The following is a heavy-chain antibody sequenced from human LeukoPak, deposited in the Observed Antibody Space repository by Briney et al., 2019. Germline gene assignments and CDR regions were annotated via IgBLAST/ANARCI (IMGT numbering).Heavy chain of an antibody. CDR2: IYSGGST. V-gene: IGHV3-53*01. CDR3: ARDSPTGIAAAGTVDY. Sequence: PGGSLRLSCPASGFTVSSNYMSWVRQAPGKGLEWVSVIYSGGSTYYADSVKGRFTISRDNSKNTLYLQMNSLRAEDTAVYYCARDSPTGIAAAGTVDYWGQGTLVTVSS. J-gene: IGHJ4*02. D-gene: IGHD6-13*01. CDR1: GFTVSSNY.